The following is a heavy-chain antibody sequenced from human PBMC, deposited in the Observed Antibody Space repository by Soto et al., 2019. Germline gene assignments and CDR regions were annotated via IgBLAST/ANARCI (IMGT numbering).Heavy chain of an antibody. V-gene: IGHV1-2*04. D-gene: IGHD2-15*01. CDR3: ARGGEVVAATHPYHLAY. CDR2: INPNSGGT. CDR1: GYTFTGYY. Sequence: ASVKVSCKASGYTFTGYYMHWVRQAPGQGLEWMGWINPNSGGTNYAQKFQGWVTMTRDTSISTAYMELSRLRSDDTAVYYCARGGEVVAATHPYHLAYWGQGTLVTVSS. J-gene: IGHJ4*02.